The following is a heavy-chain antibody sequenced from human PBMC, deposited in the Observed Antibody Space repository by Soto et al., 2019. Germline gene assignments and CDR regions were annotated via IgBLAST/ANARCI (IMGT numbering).Heavy chain of an antibody. Sequence: QVQLVQSGAEVKKPGASVKVSCKASGYTFTSYDINWVRQATGQGLEWMGWMNPNSGNTGYAQKFQGRVTLTRNTSISTAYMELSSLRPEDTAVYYCARRAVVTPNDAFDIWGQGTMVTVSS. D-gene: IGHD2-21*02. CDR1: GYTFTSYD. CDR2: MNPNSGNT. V-gene: IGHV1-8*01. CDR3: ARRAVVTPNDAFDI. J-gene: IGHJ3*02.